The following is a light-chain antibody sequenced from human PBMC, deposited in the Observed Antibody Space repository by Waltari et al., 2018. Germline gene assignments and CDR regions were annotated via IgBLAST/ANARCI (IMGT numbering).Light chain of an antibody. CDR1: SSDLGSYNY. CDR3: SSYMDSTTLEL. V-gene: IGLV2-14*03. CDR2: DVT. Sequence: QSALPQPASVSGSPGQSTTISCTGTSSDLGSYNYVSWYQQHPGKAPKLIIYDVTHRPSGVSNRFSGSKSGNTASLTISGLQAEDEADYYCSSYMDSTTLELFGGGTSLTVL. J-gene: IGLJ2*01.